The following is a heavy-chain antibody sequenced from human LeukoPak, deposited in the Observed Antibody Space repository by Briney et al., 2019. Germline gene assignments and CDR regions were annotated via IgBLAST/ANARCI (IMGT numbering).Heavy chain of an antibody. CDR1: GYTFTSYG. D-gene: IGHD3-22*01. CDR3: ARDRRYYDDSSGYGPQDY. J-gene: IGHJ4*02. Sequence: ASVKVSCKASGYTFTSYGISWVRQAPGQGLEWMGWISAYNGNTNYAQKLQGRVTMTTDTSTSTAYMELRSLRSDDTAVYYCARDRRYYDDSSGYGPQDYWGQGTLVTVSS. V-gene: IGHV1-18*01. CDR2: ISAYNGNT.